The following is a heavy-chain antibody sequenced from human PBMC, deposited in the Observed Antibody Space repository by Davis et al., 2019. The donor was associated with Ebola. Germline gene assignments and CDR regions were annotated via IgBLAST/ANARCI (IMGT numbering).Heavy chain of an antibody. J-gene: IGHJ4*02. CDR1: GFTFSSYW. V-gene: IGHV3-74*01. CDR3: VRDRDFSFDQ. Sequence: GESLKISCAASGFTFSSYWMHWVRQAPGKGLVWVSRINSDGSSTSYADSVKGRFTISREDATSSLYLQMNSLRDEDTAVYYCVRDRDFSFDQWGRGILVTVSS. CDR2: INSDGSST. D-gene: IGHD2/OR15-2a*01.